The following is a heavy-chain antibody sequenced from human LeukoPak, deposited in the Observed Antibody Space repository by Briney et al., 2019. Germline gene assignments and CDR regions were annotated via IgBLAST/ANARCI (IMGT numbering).Heavy chain of an antibody. CDR2: IRQDGSET. V-gene: IGHV3-7*01. CDR1: GFGFSTYY. J-gene: IGHJ5*01. D-gene: IGHD2-21*01. Sequence: GGSLRLSCAASGFGFSTYYMSWVRQAPGKGLEWVANIRQDGSETFYVDSVKGRFTTSRDNAKNSLYLQLSSLRVEDTAVYYCATYRTVARTNWFDSWGQGTLVTVSS. CDR3: ATYRTVARTNWFDS.